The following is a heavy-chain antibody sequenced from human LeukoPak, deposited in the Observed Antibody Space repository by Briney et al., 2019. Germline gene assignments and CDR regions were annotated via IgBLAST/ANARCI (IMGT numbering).Heavy chain of an antibody. CDR2: IYHSGST. D-gene: IGHD5-12*01. Sequence: KPSETLPLTCTVSGYSISSGYYWGWIRQPPGKGLEWIGSIYHSGSTYYNPSLKSRVTISVDTSKNQFSLKLSSVTAADTAVYYCARGIDGFSGYDFAEYFQHWGQGTLVTVSS. J-gene: IGHJ1*01. V-gene: IGHV4-38-2*02. CDR1: GYSISSGYY. CDR3: ARGIDGFSGYDFAEYFQH.